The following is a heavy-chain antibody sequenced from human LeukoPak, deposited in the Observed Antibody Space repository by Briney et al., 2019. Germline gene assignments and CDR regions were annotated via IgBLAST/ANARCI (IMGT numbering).Heavy chain of an antibody. CDR1: GDSISSPDYY. CDR3: ARGYYDYVWGSYRNAFDI. D-gene: IGHD3-16*02. Sequence: SETLSLTCTVSGDSISSPDYYWTWIRQPPGKGLEWIGSIYYSGTTFYNPSLKSRLTISLDTSKNQFFLILGSVTAADTAVYYCARGYYDYVWGSYRNAFDIWGQGTMVTVSS. J-gene: IGHJ3*02. V-gene: IGHV4-30-4*08. CDR2: IYYSGTT.